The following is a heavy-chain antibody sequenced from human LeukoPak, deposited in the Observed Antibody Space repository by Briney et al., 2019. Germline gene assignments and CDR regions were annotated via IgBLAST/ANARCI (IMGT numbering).Heavy chain of an antibody. Sequence: PVESLKISCKGSGYSFTSYWIGGVRQMPGKGLEWMWIIYPGDSYTRYSPSFHSQATISADKSIKTAYLQWTSLKTSGSAMYYCASWGYCTNGVCYSGAPNDVFDIWGQGTMVTVSS. CDR2: IYPGDSYT. D-gene: IGHD2-8*01. CDR3: ASWGYCTNGVCYSGAPNDVFDI. J-gene: IGHJ3*02. CDR1: GYSFTSYW. V-gene: IGHV5-51*01.